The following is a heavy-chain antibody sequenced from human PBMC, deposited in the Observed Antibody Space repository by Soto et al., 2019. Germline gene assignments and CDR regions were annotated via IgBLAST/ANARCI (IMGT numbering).Heavy chain of an antibody. CDR3: ARGLSGDTDY. CDR1: GITVSSYY. D-gene: IGHD7-27*01. V-gene: IGHV3-21*01. CDR2: ISSSSSYI. J-gene: IGHJ4*02. Sequence: PGGSLRLSCAVSGITVSSYYMSWVRQAAGKGLEWVSSISSSSSYIYYADSVKGRFTISRDNAKNSLYLQMNSLRAEDTAVYYYARGLSGDTDYWGQGTLGTVPQ.